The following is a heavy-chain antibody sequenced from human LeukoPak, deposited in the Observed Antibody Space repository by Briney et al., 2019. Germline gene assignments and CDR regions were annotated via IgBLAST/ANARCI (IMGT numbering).Heavy chain of an antibody. CDR1: GFTLSSSA. V-gene: IGHV3-48*04. Sequence: GGSLRLSCAASGFTLSSSAMNWVRQAPGKGLEWVSYIGSTIYYADSVKGRFTISRDNAKNSLYLQMNSLRAEDTAVYYCARDRGIVGTTGYYYMDVWGKGTTVTVSS. J-gene: IGHJ6*03. D-gene: IGHD1-26*01. CDR2: IGSTI. CDR3: ARDRGIVGTTGYYYMDV.